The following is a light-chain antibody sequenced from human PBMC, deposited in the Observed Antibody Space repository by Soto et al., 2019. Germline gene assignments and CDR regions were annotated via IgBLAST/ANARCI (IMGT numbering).Light chain of an antibody. V-gene: IGKV3-20*01. CDR3: QQYGSSPPIT. CDR2: GAS. Sequence: EIVLTQSPGTLSLSPGERATLSCRASQSVSSSYLAWYQQKPGQAPRLLIYGASSRATGIPDRFSGSGSGTDFTLTISRLEPEDFAVYYCQQYGSSPPITFGPGTKVGIK. J-gene: IGKJ3*01. CDR1: QSVSSSY.